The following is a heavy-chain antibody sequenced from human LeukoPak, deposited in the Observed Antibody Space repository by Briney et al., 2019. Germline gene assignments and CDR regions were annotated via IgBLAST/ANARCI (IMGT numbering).Heavy chain of an antibody. CDR1: GFTFTSSA. CDR2: IVVGSGNT. V-gene: IGHV1-58*01. J-gene: IGHJ4*02. Sequence: SVKVSCKASGFTFTSSAVQWVRQARGQRLEWIGWIVVGSGNTNYAQKFQERVTITRDMSTSTAYMELSSLRSEDTAVYYCAALTALSTVTYDYWGQGTLVAVSS. D-gene: IGHD4-17*01. CDR3: AALTALSTVTYDY.